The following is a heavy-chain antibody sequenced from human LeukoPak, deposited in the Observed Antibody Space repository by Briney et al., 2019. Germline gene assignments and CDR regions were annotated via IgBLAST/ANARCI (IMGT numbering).Heavy chain of an antibody. J-gene: IGHJ6*04. CDR1: GYTFTGYY. V-gene: IGHV1-69*05. CDR3: ARGRAYGDYRGPADV. D-gene: IGHD4-17*01. Sequence: GASVKVSCKASGYTFTGYYMHWVRQAPGQGLEWMGGIIPIFGTANYAQKFQGRVTITTDESTSTANMELSSLRSEDTAVYYCARGRAYGDYRGPADVWGKGTTVTVSS. CDR2: IIPIFGTA.